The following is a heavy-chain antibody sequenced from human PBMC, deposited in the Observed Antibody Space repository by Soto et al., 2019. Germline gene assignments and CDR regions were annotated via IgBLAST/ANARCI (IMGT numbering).Heavy chain of an antibody. CDR2: IYYSGST. CDR1: GGSISSGDYY. V-gene: IGHV4-31*03. D-gene: IGHD5-18*01. CDR3: ARDWVYSHGYFDY. Sequence: SETLSLTCTVSGGSISSGDYYWSWILQHTGKGLEWIGYIYYSGSTYYNPSLKSRVTISVDTSKNQFSLKLSSVTEADTAVYYCARDWVYSHGYFDYWRQGTLVTVSS. J-gene: IGHJ4*02.